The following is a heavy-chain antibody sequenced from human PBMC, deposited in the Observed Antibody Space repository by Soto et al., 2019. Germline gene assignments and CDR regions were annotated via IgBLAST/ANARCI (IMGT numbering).Heavy chain of an antibody. J-gene: IGHJ6*02. D-gene: IGHD3-3*01. CDR2: INPNSGGT. CDR3: ARANYDFWSGPIWGRRDYYYGMDV. CDR1: GYTFTGYY. Sequence: GASVKVSCKASGYTFTGYYMHWVRRAPGQGLEWMGWINPNSGGTNYAQKFQGWVTMTRDTSISTAYMELSRLRSDDTAVYYCARANYDFWSGPIWGRRDYYYGMDVWGQGTTVTVSS. V-gene: IGHV1-2*04.